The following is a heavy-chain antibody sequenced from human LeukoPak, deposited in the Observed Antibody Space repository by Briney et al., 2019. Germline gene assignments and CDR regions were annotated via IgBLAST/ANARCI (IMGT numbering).Heavy chain of an antibody. CDR2: IYTSGST. D-gene: IGHD6-13*01. V-gene: IGHV4-4*07. Sequence: SETLSLTCTVSGGSISSYYWSWIRQPAGKGLEWIGRIYTSGSTNYNPSLKSRVTMSVDTSKNQFSLKLSSVTAADTAVYYCARRPSIAAAGTPNWYFDLWGRGTLVTVSS. CDR3: ARRPSIAAAGTPNWYFDL. CDR1: GGSISSYY. J-gene: IGHJ2*01.